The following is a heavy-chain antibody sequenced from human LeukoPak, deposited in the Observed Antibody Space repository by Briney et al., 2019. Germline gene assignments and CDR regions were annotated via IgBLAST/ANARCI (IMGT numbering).Heavy chain of an antibody. CDR3: ARYRGTDVMDV. J-gene: IGHJ6*02. D-gene: IGHD3/OR15-3a*01. CDR1: GFTFSSYG. Sequence: AGSLRLSCAASGFTFSSYGMHWVRQAPGKGLELLAVISYDGSNKYYADSVKGRFTISRDNSKTTLYLQMNSLKAEDTAVYYCARYRGTDVMDVWGQGTTVTVSS. CDR2: ISYDGSNK. V-gene: IGHV3-30*03.